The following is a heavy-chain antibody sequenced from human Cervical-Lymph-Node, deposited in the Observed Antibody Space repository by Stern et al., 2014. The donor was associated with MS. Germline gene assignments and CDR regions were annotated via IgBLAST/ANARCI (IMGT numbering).Heavy chain of an antibody. J-gene: IGHJ3*01. CDR3: LLTWHFGTSPADD. D-gene: IGHD1/OR15-1a*01. V-gene: IGHV1-2*02. CDR2: ITPKSCAT. CDR1: GYDFTDHY. Sequence: DQLVESGAEVKKPGASVKVSCRASGYDFTDHYMHWVRQAPGQGLEWMGWITPKSCATIYAKKFPGRVIFTRDTTNSTAYMEVVSLRSDETAVFYCLLTWHFGTSPADDWGQGTMVTVSS.